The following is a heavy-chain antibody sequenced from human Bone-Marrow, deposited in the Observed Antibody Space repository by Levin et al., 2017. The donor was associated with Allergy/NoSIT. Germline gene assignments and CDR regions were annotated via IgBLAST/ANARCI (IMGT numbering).Heavy chain of an antibody. Sequence: KSSETLSLTCTVSGGSVSGGTYYWSWIRQPPGKGLEWIGYINYRGSTKYNPSLKSRVTISVDTSKNEFSLKLSSVTAADTAVYYCARNRIVVSGGNDYYYGMDVWGQGTTVTVSS. D-gene: IGHD3-22*01. CDR1: GGSVSGGTYY. CDR2: INYRGST. V-gene: IGHV4-61*01. J-gene: IGHJ6*02. CDR3: ARNRIVVSGGNDYYYGMDV.